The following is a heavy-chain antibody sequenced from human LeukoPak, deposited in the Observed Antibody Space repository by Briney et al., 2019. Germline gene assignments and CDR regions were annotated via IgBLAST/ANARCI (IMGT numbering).Heavy chain of an antibody. CDR2: INPNSGDR. CDR1: GYTFTGYY. CDR3: ARVEAGTPRWNY. J-gene: IGHJ4*02. V-gene: IGHV1-2*02. Sequence: ASVKVSCKASGYTFTGYYIHWVRQAPGQGLEWMGWINPNSGDRKYAQKFQGRVTLTRDTPSSIAYMDLSSLTSDDTAVYYCARVEAGTPRWNYWGQGTLVSVSS. D-gene: IGHD6-19*01.